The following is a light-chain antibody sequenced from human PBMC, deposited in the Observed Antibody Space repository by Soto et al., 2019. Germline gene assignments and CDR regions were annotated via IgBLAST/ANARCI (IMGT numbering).Light chain of an antibody. V-gene: IGKV1-5*01. CDR2: GAS. CDR3: QQYDTNWT. Sequence: DIPMTQSPSTLTASVGDRAIITCRASQRVARWLAWYQQKPGKAPKVLISGASNLESGVPSRFSGSGFGTQFTLTISSLQPDDSATYYCQQYDTNWTFGQGTKVEI. CDR1: QRVARW. J-gene: IGKJ1*01.